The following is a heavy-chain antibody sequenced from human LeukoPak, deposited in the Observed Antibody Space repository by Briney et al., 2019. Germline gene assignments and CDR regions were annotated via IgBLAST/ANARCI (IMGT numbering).Heavy chain of an antibody. V-gene: IGHV3-48*04. CDR3: ASGYDILTGYYLPRFDP. CDR2: IGSAPTTI. CDR1: GFIFNSYS. Sequence: GRSLRLSCAASGFIFNSYSMNWVRQAPGKGLEWVSYIGSAPTTIYYADSVKGRFTISRDNAKNTLYLQMNSLRAEDTAVYYCASGYDILTGYYLPRFDPWGQGTLVTVSS. J-gene: IGHJ5*02. D-gene: IGHD3-9*01.